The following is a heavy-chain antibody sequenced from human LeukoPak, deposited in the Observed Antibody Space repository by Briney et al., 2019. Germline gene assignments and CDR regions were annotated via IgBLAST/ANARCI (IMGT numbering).Heavy chain of an antibody. CDR2: IKQDGSEK. V-gene: IGHV3-7*01. Sequence: TGGSLRLSCAASGFTFSSYWMSWVRQAPGKGLEWVANIKQDGSEKYYVDSVKGRFTISRDNAKNSLYLQMNSLRAEDTAVYYCAREATTVTYFRRQARYFDYWGQGTLVTVSS. CDR1: GFTFSSYW. CDR3: AREATTVTYFRRQARYFDY. J-gene: IGHJ4*02. D-gene: IGHD4-17*01.